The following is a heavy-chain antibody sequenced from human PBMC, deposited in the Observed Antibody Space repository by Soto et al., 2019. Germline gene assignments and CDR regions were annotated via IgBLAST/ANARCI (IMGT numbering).Heavy chain of an antibody. Sequence: SETLSLTCTVSGGSMRNYFWTWIRQPPGKGLEWIGYIHYSGTTSFFPSYNPSLRSRVTISEDTSKNQFSLKLLSVTTADTAVYFCAAGEASSRNLAPYYLDFWGQGTLFPVSS. CDR1: GGSMRNYF. CDR3: AAGEASSRNLAPYYLDF. V-gene: IGHV4-59*01. CDR2: IHYSGTT. D-gene: IGHD6-13*01. J-gene: IGHJ4*02.